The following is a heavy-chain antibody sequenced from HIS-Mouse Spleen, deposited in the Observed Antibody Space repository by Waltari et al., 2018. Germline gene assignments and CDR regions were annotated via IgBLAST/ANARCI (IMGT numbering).Heavy chain of an antibody. CDR1: GGSISSYY. D-gene: IGHD3-3*01. CDR2: IYTSGGA. CDR3: ARDFHDFWSGYYGGDKKHDAFDI. J-gene: IGHJ3*02. Sequence: QVQLQESGPGLVKPSETLSLTCTVSGGSISSYYWSWIRQPAGKGLEWIGRIYTSGGANYNPTLKVRVTMSVDTSKNQFSLKLSSVTAADTAVYYCARDFHDFWSGYYGGDKKHDAFDIWGQGTMVTVSS. V-gene: IGHV4-4*07.